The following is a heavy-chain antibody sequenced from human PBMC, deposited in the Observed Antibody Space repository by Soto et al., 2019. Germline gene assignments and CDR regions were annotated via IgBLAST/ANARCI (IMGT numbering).Heavy chain of an antibody. D-gene: IGHD6-13*01. V-gene: IGHV3-23*01. CDR2: ITSSGGGT. CDR3: AKLTAA. J-gene: IGHJ4*02. CDR1: GFTFSAYV. Sequence: GGSLRLSCAASGFTFSAYVMSWVRQAPGKGLEWVPSITSSGGGTYYADSVKGRFTVSRDNSKNTVYLQMNSLRDEDTAVYYCAKLTAAWGQGTLVTVSS.